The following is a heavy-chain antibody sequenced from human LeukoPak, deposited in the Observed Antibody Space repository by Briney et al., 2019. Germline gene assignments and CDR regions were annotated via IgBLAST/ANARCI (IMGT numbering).Heavy chain of an antibody. V-gene: IGHV3-23*01. CDR2: ISANGVST. CDR3: ARMPSTEIYYSYYMDV. Sequence: GGSLRLSCEGPGMPFSSYTINWVRQAPGKGLEWVSGISANGVSTYYGDSAKGRFTTSRDNSKNTVFLQLNSLRVEDTAVYYCARMPSTEIYYSYYMDVWGKGTTVIVSS. CDR1: GMPFSSYT. J-gene: IGHJ6*03. D-gene: IGHD2-2*01.